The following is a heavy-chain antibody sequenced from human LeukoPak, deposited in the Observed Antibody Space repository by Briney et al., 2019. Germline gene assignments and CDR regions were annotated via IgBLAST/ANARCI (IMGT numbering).Heavy chain of an antibody. Sequence: ASVKVSCKASGYTLTSYYMHWVRQAPGQGLEWMGIINPSGGSTSYAQKFQGRVTMTRDVSTSTVYMELSGLRSEDTAVYYCARSVGARMFFVYWGQEPWSPSPQ. CDR2: INPSGGST. CDR3: ARSVGARMFFVY. D-gene: IGHD1-26*01. CDR1: GYTLTSYY. V-gene: IGHV1-46*01. J-gene: IGHJ4*01.